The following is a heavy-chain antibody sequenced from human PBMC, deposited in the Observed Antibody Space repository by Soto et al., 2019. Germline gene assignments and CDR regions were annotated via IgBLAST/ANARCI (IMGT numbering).Heavy chain of an antibody. CDR3: ARFQYSGYVFAY. Sequence: PSETLSLTCTVSGGSISSYYWSWIRQPPGKGLEWIGYIYYSGSTNYNPSLKSRVTISVDTSKNQFSLKLSSGTAADTAVYYCARFQYSGYVFAYWGQGTLVTVSS. CDR2: IYYSGST. J-gene: IGHJ4*02. V-gene: IGHV4-59*08. D-gene: IGHD5-12*01. CDR1: GGSISSYY.